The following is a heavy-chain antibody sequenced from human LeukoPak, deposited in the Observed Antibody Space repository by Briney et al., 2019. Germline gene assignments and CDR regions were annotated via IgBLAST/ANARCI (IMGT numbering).Heavy chain of an antibody. CDR3: ATWGSSSSPLPTMDV. CDR1: GGTFSSYA. J-gene: IGHJ6*02. CDR2: IIPIFGTA. D-gene: IGHD6-13*01. V-gene: IGHV1-69*05. Sequence: SVKVSCKASGGTFSSYAISWVRQAPGQGLEWMGGIIPIFGTANYAQNFQGRVTMARDTSTSTVYMELSSLRSEDTAVYYCATWGSSSSPLPTMDVWGQGTTVTVSS.